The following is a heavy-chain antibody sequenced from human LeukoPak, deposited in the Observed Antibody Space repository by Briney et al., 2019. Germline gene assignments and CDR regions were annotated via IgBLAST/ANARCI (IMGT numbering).Heavy chain of an antibody. CDR3: ARDFESLHFFDY. J-gene: IGHJ4*02. D-gene: IGHD2/OR15-2a*01. CDR1: GFTFSSYW. Sequence: GGSLRLSCAASGFTFSSYWMHWVRQAPGKGLVWVSRINPDGSTINYADSVKGRFTISRDNAKNTLYLQLNSLRADDTAVYYCARDFESLHFFDYWGQGSLVTVSS. V-gene: IGHV3-74*01. CDR2: INPDGSTI.